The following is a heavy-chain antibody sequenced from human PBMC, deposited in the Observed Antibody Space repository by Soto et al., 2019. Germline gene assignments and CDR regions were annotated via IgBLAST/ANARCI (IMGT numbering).Heavy chain of an antibody. J-gene: IGHJ4*02. CDR2: ISGSGGST. CDR1: GFTFSSYA. D-gene: IGHD2-21*01. CDR3: AKDKVPHGIAYWDY. Sequence: PGGSLRLSCAASGFTFSSYAMSWVRQAPGKGLEWVSAISGSGGSTYYADSVKGRFTISRDNSKNTLYLQMNSLRAEDTAVYYCAKDKVPHGIAYWDYWGQGTLVTVSS. V-gene: IGHV3-23*01.